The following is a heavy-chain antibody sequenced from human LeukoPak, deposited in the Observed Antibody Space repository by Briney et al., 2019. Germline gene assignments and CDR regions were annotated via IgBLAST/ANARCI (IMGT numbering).Heavy chain of an antibody. Sequence: GASVKVSCKASGYTFTGYYMHWVRQAPGQGLEWMGWIIPIFGTANYAQKFQGRVTITADESTSTAYMELSSLRSEDTAVYYCATEARIAAAGFFDYWGQGTLVTVSS. CDR3: ATEARIAAAGFFDY. CDR2: IIPIFGTA. J-gene: IGHJ4*02. CDR1: GYTFTGYY. V-gene: IGHV1-69*13. D-gene: IGHD6-13*01.